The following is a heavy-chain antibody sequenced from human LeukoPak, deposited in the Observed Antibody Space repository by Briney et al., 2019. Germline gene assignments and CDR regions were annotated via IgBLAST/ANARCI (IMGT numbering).Heavy chain of an antibody. Sequence: GGSLRLSCAASGFTFSSYAMSWVRQAPGKGLGWVSAISGSGGSTYYADSVKGRFTISRDNSKNTLYLQMNSLRAEDTAVYCCAKDRDTGYSSGWYGDYWGQGTLVTVSS. J-gene: IGHJ4*02. CDR1: GFTFSSYA. CDR3: AKDRDTGYSSGWYGDY. V-gene: IGHV3-23*01. CDR2: ISGSGGST. D-gene: IGHD6-19*01.